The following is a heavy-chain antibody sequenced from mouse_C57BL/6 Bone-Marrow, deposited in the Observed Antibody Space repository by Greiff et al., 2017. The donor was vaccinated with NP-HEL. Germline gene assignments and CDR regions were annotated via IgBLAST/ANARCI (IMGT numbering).Heavy chain of an antibody. Sequence: EVQLQQSGPELVKPGASVKISCKASGYTFTDYYMNWVKQSHGKSLEWIGDINPNNGGTSYNQKFKGKATLTVDKSSSTAYMELRSLTSEDSAVYYCARYRDWFAYWGQGTLVTVSA. J-gene: IGHJ3*01. CDR3: ARYRDWFAY. CDR2: INPNNGGT. CDR1: GYTFTDYY. V-gene: IGHV1-26*01.